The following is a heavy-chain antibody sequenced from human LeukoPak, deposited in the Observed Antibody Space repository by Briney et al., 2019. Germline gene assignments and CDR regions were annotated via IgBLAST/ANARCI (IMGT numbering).Heavy chain of an antibody. D-gene: IGHD4-17*01. Sequence: GASVKVSCKASGYTFTGYYMHWVRQAPGQGLEWMGWINPNSGGTNYAQKFQGRVTMTRDTSISTAYMELSRLRSDDTAVYYCATTHGEYDYGDYGGRTEDYWGQGTLVTVSS. CDR3: ATTHGEYDYGDYGGRTEDY. J-gene: IGHJ4*02. CDR2: INPNSGGT. CDR1: GYTFTGYY. V-gene: IGHV1-2*02.